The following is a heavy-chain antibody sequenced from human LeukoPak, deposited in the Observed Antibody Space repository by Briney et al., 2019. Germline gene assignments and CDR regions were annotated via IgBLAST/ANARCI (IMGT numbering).Heavy chain of an antibody. CDR1: GYTLTSYG. J-gene: IGHJ5*02. V-gene: IGHV1-18*01. CDR2: ISAYNGNT. Sequence: ASAKVSCKASGYTLTSYGISWGTQAPGQELEWMRWISAYNGNTNYGQKLQGRVTMTTDTSTSTAYMELRSPRSDDTAVYYCASTNRHDYGDYVTWFDPWGQGTLVTVSS. CDR3: ASTNRHDYGDYVTWFDP. D-gene: IGHD4-17*01.